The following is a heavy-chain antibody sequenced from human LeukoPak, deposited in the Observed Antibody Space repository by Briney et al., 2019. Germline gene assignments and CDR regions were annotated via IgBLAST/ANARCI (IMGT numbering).Heavy chain of an antibody. CDR1: GFTLSSYA. Sequence: GGSLRLSCAASGFTLSSYAMSWVRQAPGKGLEWVAVISYDGSNKYYADSVKGRFTISRDNSKNTLYLQMNSLRAEDTAVYYCAGDFDVYVEGFCWPSCIAPGHWGQGTLVTVSS. V-gene: IGHV3-30-3*01. D-gene: IGHD6-13*01. CDR3: AGDFDVYVEGFCWPSCIAPGH. J-gene: IGHJ1*01. CDR2: ISYDGSNK.